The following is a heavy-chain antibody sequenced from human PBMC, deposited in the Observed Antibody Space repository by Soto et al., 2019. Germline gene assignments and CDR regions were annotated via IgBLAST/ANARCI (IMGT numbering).Heavy chain of an antibody. Sequence: EVQLVESGGGLVEPGGSLRLSCAASGITFSNAWMNWVRKAPGTGLEYIGRIRSKTDGGTTEYAAPVEGRFTVSRDDSKNTLYLQMSGLKTEDTAVYYGTTTRPGTNVFDNWGQGTLVTVSS. CDR1: GITFSNAW. D-gene: IGHD6-13*01. J-gene: IGHJ3*02. V-gene: IGHV3-15*01. CDR2: IRSKTDGGTT. CDR3: TTTRPGTNVFDN.